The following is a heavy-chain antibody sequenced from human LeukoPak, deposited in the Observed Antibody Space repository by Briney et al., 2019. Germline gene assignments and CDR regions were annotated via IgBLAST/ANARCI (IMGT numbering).Heavy chain of an antibody. J-gene: IGHJ3*02. CDR2: ISSSSSYI. Sequence: GALRLSCAASGFTFSSYSMNWVRQAPGKGLEWVSSISSSSSYIYYADSVKGRFTISRDNAKNSLYLQMNSLRAEDTAVYYCARECTVVTMVSAFDIWGQGKMVTVSS. V-gene: IGHV3-21*01. CDR1: GFTFSSYS. D-gene: IGHD4-23*01. CDR3: ARECTVVTMVSAFDI.